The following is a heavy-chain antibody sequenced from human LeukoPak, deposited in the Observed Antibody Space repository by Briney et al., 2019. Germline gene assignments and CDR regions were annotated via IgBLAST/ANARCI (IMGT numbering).Heavy chain of an antibody. CDR1: GSTFTSYD. D-gene: IGHD6-19*01. V-gene: IGHV1-8*01. J-gene: IGHJ4*02. CDR2: MNPNSGNT. CDR3: ARAPVGAVAKDY. Sequence: GASVKVSCKASGSTFTSYDINWVRQATGQGLEWMGWMNPNSGNTGYAQKFQGRVTMTRNTSISTAYMELSSLRSEDTAVYYCARAPVGAVAKDYWGQGTLVTVSS.